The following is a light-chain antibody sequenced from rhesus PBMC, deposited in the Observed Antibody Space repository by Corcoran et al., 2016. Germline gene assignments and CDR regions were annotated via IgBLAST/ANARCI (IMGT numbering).Light chain of an antibody. J-gene: IGKJ2*01. V-gene: IGKV1-22*01. CDR2: KAS. Sequence: IQMTQSPSSLSASVGDTVTITCQASQGISSWLAWYQQKPGKAPKLLIYKASSLQGGVPSRFSGRGSGTDFTLTISSLQPEEVASYYCLQYYSSPYSFGQGTKVEIK. CDR3: LQYYSSPYS. CDR1: QGISSW.